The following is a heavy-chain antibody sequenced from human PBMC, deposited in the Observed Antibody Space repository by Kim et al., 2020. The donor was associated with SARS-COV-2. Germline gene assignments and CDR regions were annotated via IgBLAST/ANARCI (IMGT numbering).Heavy chain of an antibody. D-gene: IGHD3-9*01. V-gene: IGHV3-23*01. J-gene: IGHJ4*02. CDR3: AKLSWAYDILTGPCDY. CDR2: ISGSGGST. Sequence: GGSLRLSCAASGFTFSSYAMSWVRQAPGKGLEWVSAISGSGGSTYYADSVKGRFTISRDNSKNTLYLQMNSLRAEDTAVYYCAKLSWAYDILTGPCDYWGQGTLVTVSS. CDR1: GFTFSSYA.